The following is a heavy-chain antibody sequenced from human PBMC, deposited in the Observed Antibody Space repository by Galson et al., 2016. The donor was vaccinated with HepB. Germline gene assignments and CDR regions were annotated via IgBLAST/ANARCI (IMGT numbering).Heavy chain of an antibody. V-gene: IGHV1-18*01. CDR3: AKDRGNLNYYLLYGMDV. D-gene: IGHD1-26*01. Sequence: SVKVSCKASGYTFSNYGISWVRQAPGQGLEWMGWISVYNGNTNYAQKIRGRVTLTTDTSTSTAYMELRSLRSEDTALYYCAKDRGNLNYYLLYGMDVWGQGTTVTVSS. CDR2: ISVYNGNT. J-gene: IGHJ6*02. CDR1: GYTFSNYG.